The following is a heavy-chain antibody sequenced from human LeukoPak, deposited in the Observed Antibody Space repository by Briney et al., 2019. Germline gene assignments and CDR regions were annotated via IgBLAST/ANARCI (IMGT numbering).Heavy chain of an antibody. Sequence: GGSLRLSCAASGSTFSNAWMSWVRQAPGKGLEWVGRIKSKTDGGTTDYAAPVKGRFTISRDDSKNTLYLQMNSLKTEDTAVYYCTTGGSWTDIFDYWGQGTLVTVSS. CDR3: TTGGSWTDIFDY. CDR2: IKSKTDGGTT. CDR1: GSTFSNAW. J-gene: IGHJ4*02. D-gene: IGHD6-13*01. V-gene: IGHV3-15*01.